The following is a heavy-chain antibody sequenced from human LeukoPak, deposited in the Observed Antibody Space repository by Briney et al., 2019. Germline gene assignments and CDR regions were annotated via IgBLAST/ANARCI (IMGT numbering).Heavy chain of an antibody. CDR3: ARIFGVVIDY. CDR2: IYHSGST. Sequence: SETLSLTCAVSGYSISSGYYWGWIRQPPGKGREWIGSIYHSGSTYYNPSLKSRVTISVDTSKNQFSLKLSSVTAADTAVYYCARIFGVVIDYWGQGTLVTVSS. J-gene: IGHJ4*02. V-gene: IGHV4-38-2*01. D-gene: IGHD3-3*01. CDR1: GYSISSGYY.